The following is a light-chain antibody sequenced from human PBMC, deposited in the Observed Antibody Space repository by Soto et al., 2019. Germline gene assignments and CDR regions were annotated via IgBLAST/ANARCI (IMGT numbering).Light chain of an antibody. CDR1: SSDVGGYNY. Sequence: QSALTQPASVSGSPGQSITISCTGTSSDVGGYNYVSWYQQHPGKAPKLMIYEVSNRPSGVSNRFSGSKSGNTASLTISGLQAEDEADYYCSSYTISSTLVFGGGTQLTVL. CDR2: EVS. J-gene: IGLJ3*02. CDR3: SSYTISSTLV. V-gene: IGLV2-14*01.